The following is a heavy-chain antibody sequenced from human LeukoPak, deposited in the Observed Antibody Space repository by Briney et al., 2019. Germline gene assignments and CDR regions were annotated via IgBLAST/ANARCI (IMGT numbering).Heavy chain of an antibody. D-gene: IGHD3-22*01. CDR1: GGSISSSSYY. J-gene: IGHJ3*02. CDR2: IYYSGST. CDR3: ASYYDSSGFAFDI. Sequence: SSETLSLTCTVSGGSISSSSYYWGWTRQPPGKGLEWIGTIYYSGSTYYNPSLKSRVTMSVDTSKNQFSLKLSSVTAADTALYYCASYYDSSGFAFDIWGQGTMVTVSS. V-gene: IGHV4-39*01.